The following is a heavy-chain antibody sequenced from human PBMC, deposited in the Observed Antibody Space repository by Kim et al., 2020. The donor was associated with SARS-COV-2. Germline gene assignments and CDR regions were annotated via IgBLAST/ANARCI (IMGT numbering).Heavy chain of an antibody. V-gene: IGHV5-51*01. CDR3: ARRGPTSEYFDS. Sequence: GESLKISCQGSGYSFSTSWIAWVRQMPGRGLEWMGIIYPGDSDTRYNPSFEGQVTISADTSISTAYLQWSSLRASDTAMYYCARRGPTSEYFDSWGQGTLVAVSS. J-gene: IGHJ4*02. CDR1: GYSFSTSW. CDR2: IYPGDSDT.